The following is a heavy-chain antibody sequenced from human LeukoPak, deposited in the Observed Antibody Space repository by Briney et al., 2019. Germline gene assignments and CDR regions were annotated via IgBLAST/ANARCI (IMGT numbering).Heavy chain of an antibody. CDR2: IYTSGST. J-gene: IGHJ2*01. CDR3: ARDSLPTWYFDL. CDR1: GGSISSGTYY. Sequence: SETLSLTCTVSGGSISSGTYYWAWIRRPPGKGLDWIGRIYTSGSTNYNPSLKSRVTISVDTSKNQFSLKLTSVTAADTAVYYCARDSLPTWYFDLWGRGTLVTVSS. V-gene: IGHV4-61*02.